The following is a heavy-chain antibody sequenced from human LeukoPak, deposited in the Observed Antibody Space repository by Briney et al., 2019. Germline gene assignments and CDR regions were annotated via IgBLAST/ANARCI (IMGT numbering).Heavy chain of an antibody. J-gene: IGHJ5*02. Sequence: SETLSPTCTVSGGSISSYYWSWIRQPAGKGLEWIGRIYTSGSTNYNPSLKSRVTMSVDTSENQFSLKLSSVTAADTAVYYCARDKNRNHCSGGSCYSYNWFDPWGQGTLVTVSS. CDR1: GGSISSYY. V-gene: IGHV4-4*07. CDR3: ARDKNRNHCSGGSCYSYNWFDP. D-gene: IGHD2-15*01. CDR2: IYTSGST.